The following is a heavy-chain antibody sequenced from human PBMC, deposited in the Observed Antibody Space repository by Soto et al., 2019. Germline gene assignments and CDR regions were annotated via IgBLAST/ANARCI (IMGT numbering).Heavy chain of an antibody. V-gene: IGHV3-30*18. CDR2: ISFDGRTE. Sequence: QVQLVESGGGVVQPGRSLRLSCAASGFTFSRFAMHWVRQAPGKGLEWVAVISFDGRTEYYVDSVKGRFTTSRDNSKNTLFLQMNSLIDEDTAMYFCAKDIDGHTHIFDYWGQGALVTVSS. J-gene: IGHJ4*02. D-gene: IGHD2-15*01. CDR3: AKDIDGHTHIFDY. CDR1: GFTFSRFA.